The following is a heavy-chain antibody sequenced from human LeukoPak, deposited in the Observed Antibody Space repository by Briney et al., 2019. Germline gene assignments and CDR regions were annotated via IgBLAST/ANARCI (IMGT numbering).Heavy chain of an antibody. J-gene: IGHJ2*01. CDR1: GFTFSSYG. CDR3: AADQGYGDNPLNWYFDL. D-gene: IGHD4-17*01. Sequence: GGSLRLSCAASGFTFSSYGMHWIRQAPGKGLGWVAVISYDGSNKYYADSLKGRFTISRDNSKNTLYLQMNSLRADDTAVYYCAADQGYGDNPLNWYFDLWGRGTLVTVSS. CDR2: ISYDGSNK. V-gene: IGHV3-30*03.